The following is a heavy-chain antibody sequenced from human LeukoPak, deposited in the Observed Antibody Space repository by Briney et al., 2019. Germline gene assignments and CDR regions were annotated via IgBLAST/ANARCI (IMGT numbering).Heavy chain of an antibody. D-gene: IGHD6-13*01. V-gene: IGHV1-8*03. J-gene: IGHJ5*02. CDR3: ARGRASSSWYSNWFDP. Sequence: ASVKVSCKVSGYTFTSYDINWVRQATGQGLEWMGWMNPNSGNTGYAQKFQGRVTITRNTSISTAYMELSSLRSEDTAVYYCARGRASSSWYSNWFDPWGQGTLVTVSS. CDR1: GYTFTSYD. CDR2: MNPNSGNT.